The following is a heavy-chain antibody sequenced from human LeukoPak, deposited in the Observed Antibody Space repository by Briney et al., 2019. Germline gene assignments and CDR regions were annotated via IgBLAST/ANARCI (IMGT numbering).Heavy chain of an antibody. CDR1: GGSFSGYY. CDR3: ARGTYGGNSFYYYYYMDV. Sequence: SETLSLTCAVYGGSFSGYYWSWIRQPPGKGLEWIGYIYYSGSTNYNPSLKSRVTISVDTSKNQFSLKLSSVTAADTAVYYCARGTYGGNSFYYYYYMDVWGKGTTVTISS. D-gene: IGHD4-23*01. CDR2: IYYSGST. V-gene: IGHV4-59*01. J-gene: IGHJ6*03.